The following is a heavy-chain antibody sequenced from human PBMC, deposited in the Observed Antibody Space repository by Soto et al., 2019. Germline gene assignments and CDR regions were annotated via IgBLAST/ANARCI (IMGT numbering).Heavy chain of an antibody. Sequence: SVKVSCKASGFTFTSSAMQWVRQARGQRLEWIGWIVVGSGNTNYAQKFQERVTITRVMSTSTAYMELSSLRSEDTAVYYCAAGTGRSSWSLYYYYYMDVWGKGTTVTVSS. CDR1: GFTFTSSA. D-gene: IGHD6-13*01. J-gene: IGHJ6*03. CDR2: IVVGSGNT. V-gene: IGHV1-58*02. CDR3: AAGTGRSSWSLYYYYYMDV.